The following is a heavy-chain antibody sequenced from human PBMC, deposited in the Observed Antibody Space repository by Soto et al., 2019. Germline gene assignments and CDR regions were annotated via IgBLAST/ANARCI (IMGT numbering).Heavy chain of an antibody. D-gene: IGHD5-18*01. Sequence: QVQLQESGPGLVKPSQTLSLTCTVSGGSINSGGYCWSWIRQHPGKGLDWIGCISYGGSTSYNPSLKRRVTISADTSKNQFSLKLTSVTAADTAVYYCSRGILAWGQAALITVSS. CDR3: SRGILA. J-gene: IGHJ5*02. CDR2: ISYGGST. CDR1: GGSINSGGYC. V-gene: IGHV4-31*03.